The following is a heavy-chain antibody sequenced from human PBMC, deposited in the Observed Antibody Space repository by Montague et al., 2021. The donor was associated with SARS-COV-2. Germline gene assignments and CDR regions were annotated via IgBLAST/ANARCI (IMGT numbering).Heavy chain of an antibody. CDR3: ARVHLHGVAADTPFDL. CDR1: GGSFSGYC. Sequence: SETLSLTCAVYGGSFSGYCWRWTRQPPGKGLEWFGEVIHRGNTNKNTPLKSPVTISLDTSNNHFSLKLSSVTAADTAVYYCARVHLHGVAADTPFDLWGQGTLVTVSS. J-gene: IGHJ4*02. CDR2: VIHRGNT. V-gene: IGHV4-34*12. D-gene: IGHD2-15*01.